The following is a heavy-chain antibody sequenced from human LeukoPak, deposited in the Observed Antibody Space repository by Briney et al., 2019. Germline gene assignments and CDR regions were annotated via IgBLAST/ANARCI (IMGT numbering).Heavy chain of an antibody. CDR2: IYSGGST. CDR3: ARDSQKYSYGRRIGWYFDL. D-gene: IGHD5-18*01. J-gene: IGHJ2*01. V-gene: IGHV3-53*01. Sequence: GGSLRLSCAASGFTVSSNYMSWVRQAPGKGLEWVSVIYSGGSTYYADSVKGRFTISRDNSKNTLYLQMNSLRAEDTAVYYCARDSQKYSYGRRIGWYFDLWGRGTLVTVSS. CDR1: GFTVSSNY.